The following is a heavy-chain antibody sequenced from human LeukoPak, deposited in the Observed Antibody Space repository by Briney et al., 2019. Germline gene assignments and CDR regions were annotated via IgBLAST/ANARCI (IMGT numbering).Heavy chain of an antibody. Sequence: PGGSLRLSCAASGFTFSSYAISWVRQAPGKGPEGVSPISGSGGSTYYADSVKGRFTISRDNSKNTLYLQMNSLRAEDTAVYYCAKTPYGGTVGYFDYWGQGTLVTVSS. CDR2: ISGSGGST. J-gene: IGHJ4*02. CDR3: AKTPYGGTVGYFDY. V-gene: IGHV3-23*01. D-gene: IGHD4/OR15-4a*01. CDR1: GFTFSSYA.